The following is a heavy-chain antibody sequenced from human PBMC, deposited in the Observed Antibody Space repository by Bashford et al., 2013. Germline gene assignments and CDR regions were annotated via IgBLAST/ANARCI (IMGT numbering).Heavy chain of an antibody. Sequence: GGSLRLSCVVSGFSVSNCGMSWVRQAPGKGLQWVSGTTLGGTPYNADSVKGRFTISRDISKNTLYLQMDSLRAEDTAVYYCAKHLSSDTWRIWNGLDVWGRGTTVTVSS. J-gene: IGHJ6*02. CDR1: GFSVSNCG. D-gene: IGHD1-1*01. CDR3: AKHLSSDTWRIWNGLDV. V-gene: IGHV3-23*01. CDR2: TTLGGTP.